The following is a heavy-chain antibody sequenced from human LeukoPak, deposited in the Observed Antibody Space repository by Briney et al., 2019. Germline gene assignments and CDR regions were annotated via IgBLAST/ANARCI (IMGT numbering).Heavy chain of an antibody. D-gene: IGHD1-26*01. V-gene: IGHV1-2*06. CDR1: GYTFTGYN. CDR3: ARDPVQSTLLDY. J-gene: IGHJ4*02. Sequence: EASVKVFCKASGYTFTGYNMIWVRQAPGQRLEWMGRINPNSGGTNYAQKFQGRVTMTRDTSISTAYMELSRLGSDDTAVYYCARDPVQSTLLDYWGQGTLVTVSS. CDR2: INPNSGGT.